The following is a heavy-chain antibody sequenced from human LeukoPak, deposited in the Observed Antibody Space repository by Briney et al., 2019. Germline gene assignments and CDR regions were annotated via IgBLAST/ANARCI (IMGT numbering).Heavy chain of an antibody. V-gene: IGHV4-34*01. CDR1: GGSFSGYY. Sequence: SETLSLTCAVYGGSFSGYYWSWIRQPPGKGLEWIGEINHSGSTNYNPSLKSRVTISVDTSKNQFSLKLSSVTAADTAMYYCARVVPQSYYYGMDVWGKGTTVTVSS. CDR3: ARVVPQSYYYGMDV. CDR2: INHSGST. J-gene: IGHJ6*04. D-gene: IGHD2-8*01.